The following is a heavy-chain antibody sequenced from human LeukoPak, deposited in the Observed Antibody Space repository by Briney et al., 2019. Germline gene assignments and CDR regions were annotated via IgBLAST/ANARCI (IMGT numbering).Heavy chain of an antibody. D-gene: IGHD2-21*01. Sequence: PSETLSLTCFVSGYSTSSDYCWGWNRQPPGRGLEWIGSICHSGSTYYKPSLKSRVTISADTAKNQFSLKVTSVTAADTAVYYCARERSSVVDHGTDYWGQGFLVTVSS. V-gene: IGHV4-38-2*02. CDR2: ICHSGST. CDR3: ARERSSVVDHGTDY. CDR1: GYSTSSDYC. J-gene: IGHJ4*02.